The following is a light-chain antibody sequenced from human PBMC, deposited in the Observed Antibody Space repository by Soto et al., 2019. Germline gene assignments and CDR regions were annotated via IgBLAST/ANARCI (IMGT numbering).Light chain of an antibody. V-gene: IGKV1-33*01. CDR3: QQYHSLIT. CDR2: DAS. J-gene: IGKJ5*01. Sequence: IQMTQSPSSLSASVGDRVTITCQASQDISNYLNWYRQKPGKAPKLLISDASRLEAGVPSRFSGRGSGTDFTFTISSLQPEDIATYYCQQYHSLITFGRGTRLEIK. CDR1: QDISNY.